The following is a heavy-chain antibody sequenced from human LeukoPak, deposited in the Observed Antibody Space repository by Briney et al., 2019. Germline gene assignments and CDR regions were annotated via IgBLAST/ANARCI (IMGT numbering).Heavy chain of an antibody. CDR1: GYTFTSYA. CDR2: ISAYNGNT. D-gene: IGHD6-13*01. J-gene: IGHJ4*02. Sequence: ASVKVSCKASGYTFTSYAMNWVRQAPGQGLEWMGWISAYNGNTNYAQKLQGRVTMTTDTSTSTAYMELRSLRSDDTAVYYCARDIRLLRGSSSWYYGGYWGQGTLVTVSS. CDR3: ARDIRLLRGSSSWYYGGY. V-gene: IGHV1-18*01.